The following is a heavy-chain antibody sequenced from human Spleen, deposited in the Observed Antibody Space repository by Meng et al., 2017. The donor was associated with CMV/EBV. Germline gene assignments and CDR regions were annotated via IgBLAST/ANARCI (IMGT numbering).Heavy chain of an antibody. CDR1: GGSISSSSYY. V-gene: IGHV4-39*01. CDR2: IYYSGST. CDR3: ARHRVTIFGVVIRTYYYYGMDV. Sequence: ESLKISCTVSGGSISSSSYYWGWIRQPPGKGLEWIGSIYYSGSTYYNPSLKSRVTISVDTSKNQFSLKLSSVTAADTAVYYCARHRVTIFGVVIRTYYYYGMDVWGQGTTVTVSS. D-gene: IGHD3-3*01. J-gene: IGHJ6*02.